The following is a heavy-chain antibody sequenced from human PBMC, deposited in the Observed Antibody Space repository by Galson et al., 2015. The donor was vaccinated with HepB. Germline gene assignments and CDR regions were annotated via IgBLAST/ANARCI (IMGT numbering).Heavy chain of an antibody. D-gene: IGHD6-19*01. CDR1: GGTFSSYA. V-gene: IGHV1-69*13. CDR2: IIPIFGTA. CDR3: ANMGAVAVPASFDY. J-gene: IGHJ4*02. Sequence: SVKVSCKASGGTFSSYAISWVRQAPGQGLEWMGGIIPIFGTANYAQKFQGRVTITADESTSTAYMELSSLRSEDTAVYYCANMGAVAVPASFDYWGQGPLVPVSS.